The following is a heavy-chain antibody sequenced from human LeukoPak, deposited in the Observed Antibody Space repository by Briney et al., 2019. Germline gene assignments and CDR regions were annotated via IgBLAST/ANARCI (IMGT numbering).Heavy chain of an antibody. CDR3: ARASPDNYYDSSGYYYGFDY. V-gene: IGHV4-59*01. J-gene: IGHJ4*02. Sequence: SETLSLTCTVSGGSISSYYWSWIRQPPGKGLEWIGYIYYSGSTNYNPSLKSRVTISVDTSKNQFSLKLSSVTAADTAVYYCARASPDNYYDSSGYYYGFDYWGQGTLVTVSS. CDR1: GGSISSYY. D-gene: IGHD3-22*01. CDR2: IYYSGST.